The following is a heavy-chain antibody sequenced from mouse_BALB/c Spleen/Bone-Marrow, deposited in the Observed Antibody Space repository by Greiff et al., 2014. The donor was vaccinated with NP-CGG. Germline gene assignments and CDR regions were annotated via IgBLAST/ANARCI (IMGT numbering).Heavy chain of an antibody. CDR3: ERPRQLGRPYYFDY. Sequence: VQLQQPGPELVKPGASVKMSCKASGYTFTSYVMHWVKQKPGQGLEWIGYINPYNDGTKYNAKFKGKATLTSDKSSSTACMEHSSIATKESAVSDCERPRQLGRPYYFDYWGQGTSLTVSS. CDR1: GYTFTSYV. CDR2: INPYNDGT. D-gene: IGHD4-1*02. J-gene: IGHJ2*02. V-gene: IGHV1-14*01.